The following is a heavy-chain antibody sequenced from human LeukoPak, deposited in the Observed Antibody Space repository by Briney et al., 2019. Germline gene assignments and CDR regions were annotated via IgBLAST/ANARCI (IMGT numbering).Heavy chain of an antibody. V-gene: IGHV3-15*01. CDR1: GFTFSNAW. CDR3: TTDPEDYYDSSGSDY. D-gene: IGHD3-22*01. J-gene: IGHJ4*02. Sequence: GGSLRLSCAASGFTFSNAWMSWVRQAPGKGLEWVGRIKSKTDGGTTDYAAPVKGRFTISRDDSKNTLYLQMNSLKTGDTAVYYCTTDPEDYYDSSGSDYWGQGTLVTVSS. CDR2: IKSKTDGGTT.